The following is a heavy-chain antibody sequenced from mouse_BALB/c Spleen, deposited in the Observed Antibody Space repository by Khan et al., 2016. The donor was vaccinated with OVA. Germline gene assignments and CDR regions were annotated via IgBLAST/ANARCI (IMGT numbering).Heavy chain of an antibody. CDR3: ARVYGGDVDY. V-gene: IGHV3-2*02. Sequence: EVQLLETGPGLVKPSQSLSLTCTVTGYSITTDYAWNWIRQFPGNKLEWMGFISYSGNTKYNPSLKSRISISRDTSTNQFFLQLKSVTTEDTARYYCARVYGGDVDYWGQGTTLTVSS. D-gene: IGHD1-1*01. CDR1: GYSITTDYA. CDR2: ISYSGNT. J-gene: IGHJ2*01.